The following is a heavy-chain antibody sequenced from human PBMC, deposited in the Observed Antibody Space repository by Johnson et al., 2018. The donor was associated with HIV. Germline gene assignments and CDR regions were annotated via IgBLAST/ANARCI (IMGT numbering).Heavy chain of an antibody. D-gene: IGHD1-1*01. CDR1: GLTVSTNY. CDR2: LSWTSGSI. J-gene: IGHJ3*02. CDR3: ARRVEGRRSANDAFDI. V-gene: IGHV3-48*04. Sequence: VQLVESGGGMVQPGGSLRLSCAASGLTVSTNYMHWVRQAPGKGLEWVSGLSWTSGSIGYADSVKGRFTISRDNAKNSLYLQMNSLRAEDTAVDYCARRVEGRRSANDAFDIWGQGTMVTVSS.